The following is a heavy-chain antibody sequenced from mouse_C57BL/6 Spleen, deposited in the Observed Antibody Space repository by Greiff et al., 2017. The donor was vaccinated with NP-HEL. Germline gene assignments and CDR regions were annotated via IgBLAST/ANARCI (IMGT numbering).Heavy chain of an antibody. Sequence: QVQLQQPGAELVKPGASVKMSCKASGYTFTSYWITWVKQRPGQGLEWIGDIYPGSGSTNYNEKFKSKATLTVDTSSSTAYMQLSSLTSEDSAVYYCARKGIYYDYYYAMDYGGQGTSATVSS. D-gene: IGHD2-4*01. CDR1: GYTFTSYW. V-gene: IGHV1-55*01. CDR3: ARKGIYYDYYYAMDY. CDR2: IYPGSGST. J-gene: IGHJ4*01.